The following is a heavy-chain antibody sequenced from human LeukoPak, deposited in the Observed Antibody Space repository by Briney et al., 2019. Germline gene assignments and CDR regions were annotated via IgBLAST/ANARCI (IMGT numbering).Heavy chain of an antibody. J-gene: IGHJ4*02. V-gene: IGHV3-11*01. CDR1: GFTFSDYY. D-gene: IGHD6-13*01. CDR2: ISSSGSTI. Sequence: GGSLRLSCAASGFTFSDYYMSWIRQAPGKGLEWVSYISSSGSTIYYADSVKGRFTISRDNAKNSLYLQMNSLRAEDTAVYYCAKKGSSGWYYYFDYWGQGTLVTVPS. CDR3: AKKGSSGWYYYFDY.